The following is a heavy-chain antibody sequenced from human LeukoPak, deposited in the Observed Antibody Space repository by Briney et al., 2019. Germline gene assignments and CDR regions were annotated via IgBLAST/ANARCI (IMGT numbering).Heavy chain of an antibody. V-gene: IGHV4-31*09. CDR2: IHYSGST. D-gene: IGHD2-15*01. Sequence: SETLSLTCTVSGGSISSGGYYWSWIRQHPGKGLEWIGYIHYSGSTYYNPSLKSRVTISVDRSKNQFSLKLSSVTAADTAVYYCGSSVVAASTYNYYGMDVWGQGTTVTVSS. J-gene: IGHJ6*02. CDR3: GSSVVAASTYNYYGMDV. CDR1: GGSISSGGYY.